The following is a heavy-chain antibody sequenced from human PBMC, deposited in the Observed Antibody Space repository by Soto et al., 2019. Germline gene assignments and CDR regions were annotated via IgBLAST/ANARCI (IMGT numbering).Heavy chain of an antibody. D-gene: IGHD1-26*01. CDR3: ARHGITGSYYGAFDI. CDR1: GGSISSSSCH. J-gene: IGHJ3*02. V-gene: IGHV4-39*01. Sequence: SETLSLTCTVSGGSISSSSCHWGWIRQPPGKGLEWIASIKYSGTTFYNPSLKSRVTLSVDTSKNQFALKLSSVTAAETAVYCCARHGITGSYYGAFDIWGQGTMVTVSS. CDR2: IKYSGTT.